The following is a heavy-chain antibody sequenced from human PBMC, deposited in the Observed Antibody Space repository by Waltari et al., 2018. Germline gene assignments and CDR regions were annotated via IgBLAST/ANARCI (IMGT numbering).Heavy chain of an antibody. CDR2: IIPIYDTV. Sequence: QGQLVRSGAEVKKPGASVKVSCKASGGTVSHDAFSWGRQAPGQGLECMGRIIPIYDTVYYTAKFQGRVTMTADKYTSTAYMELSSLRSEYTAVYYCARDEFCSSGECYWPGDHWGQGALVTVSS. V-gene: IGHV1-69*13. J-gene: IGHJ4*02. D-gene: IGHD2-2*01. CDR3: ARDEFCSSGECYWPGDH. CDR1: GGTVSHDA.